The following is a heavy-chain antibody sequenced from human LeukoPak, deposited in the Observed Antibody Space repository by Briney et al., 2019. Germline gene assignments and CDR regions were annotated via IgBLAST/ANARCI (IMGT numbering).Heavy chain of an antibody. Sequence: PSETLSLTCTVSGDSISSGYYWGWIRQPPGKGLEWIGSIYHSGSTYYNPSLKSRVTISVDTSKNQFSLKLSSVTAADTAVYYCARAAGFLGYSSSSDWFDPWGQGTLVTVSS. CDR3: ARAAGFLGYSSSSDWFDP. CDR1: GDSISSGYY. CDR2: IYHSGST. V-gene: IGHV4-38-2*02. D-gene: IGHD6-6*01. J-gene: IGHJ5*02.